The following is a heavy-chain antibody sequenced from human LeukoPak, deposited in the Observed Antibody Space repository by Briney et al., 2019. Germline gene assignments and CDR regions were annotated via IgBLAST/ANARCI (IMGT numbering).Heavy chain of an antibody. J-gene: IGHJ4*02. CDR3: ARQVAYFDWSLDY. D-gene: IGHD3-9*01. Sequence: SETLSLTCTVSGGSISSSSDYWGWIRQAPGKGLEWIGSIYYSENTYYNSSLKSRVTISVDTSKNQFSLKLSSVTAADTAVYYCARQVAYFDWSLDYWGQGTLVTVSS. CDR2: IYYSENT. V-gene: IGHV4-39*01. CDR1: GGSISSSSDY.